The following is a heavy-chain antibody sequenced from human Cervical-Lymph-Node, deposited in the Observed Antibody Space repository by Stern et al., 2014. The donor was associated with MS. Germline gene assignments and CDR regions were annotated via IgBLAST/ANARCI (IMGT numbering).Heavy chain of an antibody. CDR2: IHSSGRT. J-gene: IGHJ4*02. CDR3: ARDFGSLDH. D-gene: IGHD3-16*01. V-gene: IGHV4-61*01. Sequence: VQLVESGPGLVKPSETLSLTGTFSEGSVGSGINYGSWIRQPPGGRLEWIGHIHSSGRTNYNPSLKSRLTISLDTSKNLFSLELKAVTAADTAVFYCARDFGSLDHWGQGTLVTVSS. CDR1: EGSVGSGINY.